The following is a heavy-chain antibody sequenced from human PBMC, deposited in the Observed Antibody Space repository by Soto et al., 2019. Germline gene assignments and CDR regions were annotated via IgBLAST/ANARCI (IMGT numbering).Heavy chain of an antibody. CDR1: GVTFSSYA. Sequence: GASVKVSGKASGVTFSSYAISWVRQAPGQGLEWMGGIIPIFGTANYAQKFQGRVTITADESTSTAYMELSSLRSEDTAVYYCARDYYDSSGYPNWFDPWGQGTLVTVPS. J-gene: IGHJ5*02. D-gene: IGHD3-22*01. V-gene: IGHV1-69*13. CDR2: IIPIFGTA. CDR3: ARDYYDSSGYPNWFDP.